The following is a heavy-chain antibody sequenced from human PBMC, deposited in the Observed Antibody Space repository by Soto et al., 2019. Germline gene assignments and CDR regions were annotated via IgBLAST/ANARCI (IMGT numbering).Heavy chain of an antibody. V-gene: IGHV3-23*01. J-gene: IGHJ4*02. D-gene: IGHD2-15*01. CDR1: GFTFSSYA. CDR3: AKIAVGVVVVAATDDY. Sequence: EVQLLESGGGLVQPGGSLRLSCAASGFTFSSYAMSWVRQAPGKGLEWVSAISGSGGSTYYADSVKGRFTISRDNSKNPLYLQMNSLGAEDTAGYYCAKIAVGVVVVAATDDYWGQGTLVTVSS. CDR2: ISGSGGST.